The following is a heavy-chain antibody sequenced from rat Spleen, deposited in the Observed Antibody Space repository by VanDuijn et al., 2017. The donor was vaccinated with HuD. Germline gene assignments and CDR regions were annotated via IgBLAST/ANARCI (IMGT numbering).Heavy chain of an antibody. CDR1: GFTFSSFP. D-gene: IGHD1-1*01. V-gene: IGHV5-20*01. CDR3: ATDGDYYSGWLAY. J-gene: IGHJ3*01. Sequence: EVQLVESGGGLVQPGRSLKLSCAASGFTFSSFPMAWVRQVPKKGLEWVAYISYDGDTTYYRDSVKGRFTISRDNVLGTLHLQMDSLRSEDTATYYCATDGDYYSGWLAYWGQGTLVTVSS. CDR2: ISYDGDTT.